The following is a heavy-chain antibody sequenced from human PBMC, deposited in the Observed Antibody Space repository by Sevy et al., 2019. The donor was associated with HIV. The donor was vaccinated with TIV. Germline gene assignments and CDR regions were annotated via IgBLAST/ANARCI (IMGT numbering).Heavy chain of an antibody. D-gene: IGHD6-13*01. CDR1: GFTFSNAW. J-gene: IGHJ6*03. Sequence: GGSLRLSCAASGFTFSNAWMSWVRQAPGKGLEWVGRIKSKTDGGITDYAAPVKGRFTISRDDSKNTLYPQMNSLKTEDTAVYYCTKVMEVGQQLRSYYMDVWGKGTTVTVSS. CDR3: TKVMEVGQQLRSYYMDV. V-gene: IGHV3-15*01. CDR2: IKSKTDGGIT.